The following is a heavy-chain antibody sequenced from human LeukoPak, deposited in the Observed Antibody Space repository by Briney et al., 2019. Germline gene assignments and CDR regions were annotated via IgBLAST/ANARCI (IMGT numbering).Heavy chain of an antibody. CDR1: GFAFSSYA. V-gene: IGHV3-23*01. Sequence: PGASLRLSCAASGFAFSSYAMSWVRQAPGKGLEWVAGISGSGGSTYYADSVKGRFTISRDNSKNTLYLQMNSLRAEDTAVYYCAKAGTYDYWGQGTLVTVSS. J-gene: IGHJ4*02. CDR2: ISGSGGST. D-gene: IGHD6-13*01. CDR3: AKAGTYDY.